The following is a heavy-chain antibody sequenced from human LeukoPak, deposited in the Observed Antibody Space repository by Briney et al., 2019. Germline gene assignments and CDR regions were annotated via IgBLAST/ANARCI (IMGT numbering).Heavy chain of an antibody. CDR2: INPSGGST. CDR1: GYTFTSYY. Sequence: ASVKVSCKASGYTFTSYYMHWVRQAPGQGLEWMGIINPSGGSTSYAQKFQGRVTMTRDTSTSTVYMELSSLRSEDTAVYYCARDGSRLRFLEWYDYYYGMDVWGQGTTVTVSS. J-gene: IGHJ6*02. CDR3: ARDGSRLRFLEWYDYYYGMDV. D-gene: IGHD3-3*01. V-gene: IGHV1-46*01.